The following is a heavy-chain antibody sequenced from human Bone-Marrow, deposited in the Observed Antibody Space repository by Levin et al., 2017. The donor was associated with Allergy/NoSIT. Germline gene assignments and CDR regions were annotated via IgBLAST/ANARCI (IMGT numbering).Heavy chain of an antibody. D-gene: IGHD2-2*01. CDR3: ARVDCSSTSCYYRFDP. Sequence: GESLKISCKASGYTFTGYYMHWVRQAPGQGLEWMGWINPNSGGTNYAQKFQGRVTMTRDTSISTAYMELSRLRSDDTAVYYCARVDCSSTSCYYRFDPWGQGTLVTVSS. J-gene: IGHJ5*02. CDR2: INPNSGGT. CDR1: GYTFTGYY. V-gene: IGHV1-2*02.